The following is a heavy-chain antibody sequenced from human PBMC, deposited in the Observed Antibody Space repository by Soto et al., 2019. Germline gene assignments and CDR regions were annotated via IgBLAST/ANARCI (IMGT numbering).Heavy chain of an antibody. CDR1: GYTFTDYY. J-gene: IGHJ4*02. CDR2: INPNSGVK. Sequence: QVHLVQSGAEVKKPAASVKVSCKASGYTFTDYYVHWERQAPGQGLEWMGWINPNSGVKNYSQTFQGWLTLTREASVNPAYMELTSLKSDFSSVFFCAIGVSGWSPFDVWGQGTLVAVSS. CDR3: AIGVSGWSPFDV. V-gene: IGHV1-2*04. D-gene: IGHD6-19*01.